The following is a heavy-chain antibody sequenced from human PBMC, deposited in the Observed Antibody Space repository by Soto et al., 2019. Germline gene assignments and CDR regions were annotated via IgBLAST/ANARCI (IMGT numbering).Heavy chain of an antibody. Sequence: SETLSLTCTVSGGSISSGGYYWSWIRQHPGKGLEWIGYIFYSGTTYYNPSLKSRVTISVDTSKNQFSLKLNSVTAADTAVYYCARSEATVLDYWGQGTLVTSPQ. CDR2: IFYSGTT. D-gene: IGHD4-17*01. CDR1: GGSISSGGYY. V-gene: IGHV4-31*03. J-gene: IGHJ4*02. CDR3: ARSEATVLDY.